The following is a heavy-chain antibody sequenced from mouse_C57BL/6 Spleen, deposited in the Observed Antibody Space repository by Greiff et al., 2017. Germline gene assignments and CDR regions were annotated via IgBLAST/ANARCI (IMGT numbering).Heavy chain of an antibody. J-gene: IGHJ1*03. CDR2: ISSGSSTI. CDR3: ARGDGGYFGV. CDR1: GFTFSDYG. Sequence: EVKLVESGGGLVKPGGSLKLSCAASGFTFSDYGMHWVRQAPEKGLEWVAYISSGSSTIYYADTVKGRFTISRDNAKNTLFLQMTSLRSEDTAMYYCARGDGGYFGVWGTGTTVTVSS. V-gene: IGHV5-17*01. D-gene: IGHD1-2*01.